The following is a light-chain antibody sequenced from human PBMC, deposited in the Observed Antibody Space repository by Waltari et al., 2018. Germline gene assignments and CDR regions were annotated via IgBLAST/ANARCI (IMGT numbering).Light chain of an antibody. Sequence: DIVLTQSPDSLAVSLGERATIDCWSSQSLFFGASGKNYFAWYQQKPGQPPKVLIYWASXREAXVXEXXSGSGSGAHXTLTIDXXXAEDVAVYYCQQYSSSPITFGQGTRLEI. CDR3: QQYSSSPIT. CDR1: QSLFFGASGKNY. V-gene: IGKV4-1*01. CDR2: WAS. J-gene: IGKJ5*01.